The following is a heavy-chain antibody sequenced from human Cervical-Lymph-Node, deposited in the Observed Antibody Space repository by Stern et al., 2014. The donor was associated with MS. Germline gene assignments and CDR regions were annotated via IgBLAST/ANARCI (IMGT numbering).Heavy chain of an antibody. CDR2: IHHNRGP. J-gene: IGHJ3*02. D-gene: IGHD1-14*01. CDR3: ARELPDLNAFDI. V-gene: IGHV4-4*02. CDR1: GGSISSSNW. Sequence: QLVESGPRLAKPSGTLSLTCAVSGGSISSSNWWSWVRQSPGKGLEWIGEIHHNRGPKYSPSFWNRGISNLDKNKKQFYIKPSYVTAADTAVYYCARELPDLNAFDIWGQGTMVTVSS.